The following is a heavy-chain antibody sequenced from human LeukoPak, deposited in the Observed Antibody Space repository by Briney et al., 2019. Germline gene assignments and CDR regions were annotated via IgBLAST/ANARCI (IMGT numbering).Heavy chain of an antibody. CDR2: ISGSGTNT. V-gene: IGHV3-23*01. D-gene: IGHD6-13*01. CDR1: GFTFSSYA. J-gene: IGHJ4*02. CDR3: AKSFGPVIAAAGTGAD. Sequence: PGGSLRLSCAAAGFTFSSYAMNWVRQAPGKGLEWVSIISGSGTNTYYADSVKGRFIISRDNSKNTLYLQLNSLRAEDTAVYYCAKSFGPVIAAAGTGADWGQGTLVTVSS.